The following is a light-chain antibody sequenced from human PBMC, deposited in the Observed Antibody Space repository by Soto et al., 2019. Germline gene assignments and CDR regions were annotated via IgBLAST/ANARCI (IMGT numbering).Light chain of an antibody. CDR1: RSNIGTNH. Sequence: QSVLAQTPSASGTPGQRVTISCSGSRSNIGTNHVYWYQQLPGTAPKLLMYRDILRPSGVPDRFSASKSGTSASLAISGLRSDDEADYYCAAWDDSLSGWVFGGGTQLTV. CDR2: RDI. V-gene: IGLV1-47*01. J-gene: IGLJ3*02. CDR3: AAWDDSLSGWV.